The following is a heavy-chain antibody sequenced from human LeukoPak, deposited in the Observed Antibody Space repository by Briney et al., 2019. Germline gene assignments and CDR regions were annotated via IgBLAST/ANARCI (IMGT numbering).Heavy chain of an antibody. Sequence: GGALRPSCAAFGFTFSSYSMEWVRPAPREGMEGGSSHSSSSSHIYYVDSVKGRFTISRDNAKNSLYLQMNSPRAEDTAVYYCARVRLEGAPSLGAFDIWGQGTMVTVSS. CDR3: ARVRLEGAPSLGAFDI. D-gene: IGHD1-26*01. CDR1: GFTFSSYS. CDR2: HSSSSSHI. J-gene: IGHJ3*02. V-gene: IGHV3-21*01.